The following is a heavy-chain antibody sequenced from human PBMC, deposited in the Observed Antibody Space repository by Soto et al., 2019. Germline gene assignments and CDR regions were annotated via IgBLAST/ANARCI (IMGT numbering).Heavy chain of an antibody. CDR3: AREGTLYGSYYFDY. V-gene: IGHV4-59*01. D-gene: IGHD3-10*01. CDR1: GGSISSYY. J-gene: IGHJ4*02. CDR2: IYYSGST. Sequence: PSETLSLTCTVSGGSISSYYWSWIRQPPGKGLEWIGYIYYSGSTNYNPSLKSRVTISVDTSKNQFSLKLSSVTAADTAVYYCAREGTLYGSYYFDYWGQGTLVTVSS.